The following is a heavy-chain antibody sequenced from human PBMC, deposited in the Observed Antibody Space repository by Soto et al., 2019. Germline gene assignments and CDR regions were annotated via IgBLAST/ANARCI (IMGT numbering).Heavy chain of an antibody. CDR2: ISGSGGST. CDR1: GFTFSSYA. Sequence: EVQLLESGGGLVQPGGSLRLSCAASGFTFSSYAMSWVRQAPGKGLEWVSAISGSGGSTYYADSVKGRFTISRDNSKNTLYLQMNNLRAEDTAVYYCAKNKGGATGPLDYWGQGTLVTVSS. V-gene: IGHV3-23*01. CDR3: AKNKGGATGPLDY. D-gene: IGHD1-26*01. J-gene: IGHJ4*02.